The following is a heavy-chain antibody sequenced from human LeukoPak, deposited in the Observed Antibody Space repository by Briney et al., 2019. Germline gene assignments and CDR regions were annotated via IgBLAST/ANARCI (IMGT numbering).Heavy chain of an antibody. CDR2: INAGNGNT. CDR1: GYTFTGYY. Sequence: ASVKVSCKASGYTFTGYYMHWVRQAPGQGLEWMGWINAGNGNTKYSQKFQGRVTITRDTSASTAYMELSSLRSEDTAVYYCAKVTVAVVVAATSNWFDPWGQGTLVTVSS. J-gene: IGHJ5*02. D-gene: IGHD2-15*01. V-gene: IGHV1-3*01. CDR3: AKVTVAVVVAATSNWFDP.